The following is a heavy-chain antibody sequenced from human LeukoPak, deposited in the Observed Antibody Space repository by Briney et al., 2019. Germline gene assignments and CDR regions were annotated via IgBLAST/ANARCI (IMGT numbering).Heavy chain of an antibody. V-gene: IGHV4-59*12. CDR2: IYYGGST. J-gene: IGHJ6*02. CDR3: ARDSGVYGMDV. CDR1: GGSFSSYY. Sequence: SETLSLTCAVYGGSFSSYYWSWIRQPPGKGLEWIGYIYYGGSTNYNPSLKSRVTISVDTSKNQFSLKLSSVTAADTAVYYCARDSGVYGMDVWGQGTTVTVSS. D-gene: IGHD1-26*01.